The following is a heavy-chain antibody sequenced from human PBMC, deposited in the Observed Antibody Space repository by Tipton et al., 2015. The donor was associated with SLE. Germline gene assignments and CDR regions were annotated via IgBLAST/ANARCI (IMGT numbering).Heavy chain of an antibody. CDR3: ARDRNRIAVADYYFDY. Sequence: RSLRLSCAASGFTFSSYGMHWVRQAPGKGLEWVAVIWYDGSNEYYADSVKGRFTISRDNSKNTLYLQMNSLRAEDTAVYYCARDRNRIAVADYYFDYWGQGTLVTVSS. D-gene: IGHD6-19*01. CDR2: IWYDGSNE. J-gene: IGHJ4*02. CDR1: GFTFSSYG. V-gene: IGHV3-33*01.